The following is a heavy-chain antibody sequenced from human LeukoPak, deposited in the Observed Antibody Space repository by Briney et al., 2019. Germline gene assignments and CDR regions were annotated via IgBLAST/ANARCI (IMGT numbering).Heavy chain of an antibody. CDR3: AKDQRYYDFWSGQENWFDP. J-gene: IGHJ5*02. V-gene: IGHV3-30*02. CDR2: IRYDESTK. CDR1: GFTFSRYG. D-gene: IGHD3-3*01. Sequence: GGSLRLSCAASGFTFSRYGMHWVRQAPGKGLEWVAFIRYDESTKYYADSVKGRFTVSRDNSKNTLYLQMNSLRAEDTAVYYCAKDQRYYDFWSGQENWFDPWGQGTLVTVSS.